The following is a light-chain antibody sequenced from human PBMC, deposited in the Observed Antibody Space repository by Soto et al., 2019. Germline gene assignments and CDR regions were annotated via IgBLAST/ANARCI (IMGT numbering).Light chain of an antibody. Sequence: EIVLTQSPGTLSLSPGERATLSCRASQSFSSSYFAWYQQKPGQAPRLLIYGASSRATGIPDRFSGCGSGTDFPLTISSLEPEDVAVYYCQHYCSALFTFGPGTKVDVK. V-gene: IGKV3-20*01. J-gene: IGKJ3*01. CDR1: QSFSSSY. CDR2: GAS. CDR3: QHYCSALFT.